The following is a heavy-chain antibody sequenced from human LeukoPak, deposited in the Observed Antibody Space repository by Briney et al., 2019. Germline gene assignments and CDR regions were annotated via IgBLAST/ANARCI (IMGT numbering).Heavy chain of an antibody. Sequence: ASVKVSCKASGYTFTSYGISWVRQAPGQGLEWMGWISAYNGNTNYAQKLQGRVTMTTDTSTSTAYMELRSLRSEDTAVYYCARARYDSSGYYFFDYWGQGTLVTVSS. CDR1: GYTFTSYG. J-gene: IGHJ4*02. D-gene: IGHD3-22*01. CDR2: ISAYNGNT. V-gene: IGHV1-18*01. CDR3: ARARYDSSGYYFFDY.